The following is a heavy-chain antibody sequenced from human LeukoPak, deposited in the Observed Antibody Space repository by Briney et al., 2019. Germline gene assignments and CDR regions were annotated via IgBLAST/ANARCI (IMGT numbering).Heavy chain of an antibody. J-gene: IGHJ5*02. CDR3: AKGGAPSSRYAPWWFDP. D-gene: IGHD6-13*01. V-gene: IGHV3-66*01. CDR2: IYGDGAT. Sequence: GRSLRLSCAASGFTVSNNYMTWVRQAAGKGLEWVSVIYGDGATHYADSVKGRFIISRDNSKNTLDLQMHSLRVEDTAVYYCAKGGAPSSRYAPWWFDPWGQGTLVTVSS. CDR1: GFTVSNNY.